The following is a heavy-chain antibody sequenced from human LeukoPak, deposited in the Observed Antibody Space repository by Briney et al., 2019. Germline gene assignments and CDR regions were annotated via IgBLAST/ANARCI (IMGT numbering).Heavy chain of an antibody. CDR2: IIPVFGTS. CDR3: ARVTGGRYCSTTSCYMRGWFDP. J-gene: IGHJ5*02. D-gene: IGHD2-2*02. V-gene: IGHV1-69*13. Sequence: SVKVSCKASGGTFSSYAISWVRQAPGQGLEWMGGIIPVFGTSNYAQKFQGRVTITADESTRTAYMELSGLRSEDTAVYYCARVTGGRYCSTTSCYMRGWFDPWGQGTLVTVSS. CDR1: GGTFSSYA.